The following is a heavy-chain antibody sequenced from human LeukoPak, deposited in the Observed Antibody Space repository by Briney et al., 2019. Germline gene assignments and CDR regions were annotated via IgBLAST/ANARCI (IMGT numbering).Heavy chain of an antibody. V-gene: IGHV3-30*03. CDR3: ARASTTVPNLLDH. CDR2: ISYDGSNK. D-gene: IGHD4-17*01. J-gene: IGHJ4*02. CDR1: GFTFSSYG. Sequence: GGSLRLSCAASGFTFSSYGMHWVRKAPGKGLEWVAAISYDGSNKYYADSVEGRFTVSRDNSRNTLYLQTSSLRAEDTAVYYCARASTTVPNLLDHWGRGTLVTVSS.